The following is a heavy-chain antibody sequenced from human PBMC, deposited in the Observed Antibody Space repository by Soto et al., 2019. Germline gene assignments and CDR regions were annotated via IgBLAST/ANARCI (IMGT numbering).Heavy chain of an antibody. V-gene: IGHV3-23*01. D-gene: IGHD3-22*01. CDR3: ATASYYDSSGYYFLDY. J-gene: IGHJ4*02. CDR1: GFTFSSYA. CDR2: ISGSGGST. Sequence: HPGGSLRLSCAASGFTFSSYAMSWVRQAPGKGLEWVSAISGSGGSTYYADSVKGRFTISRDNSKNTLYLQMNSLRAEDTAVYYCATASYYDSSGYYFLDYWGQGTLVTVSS.